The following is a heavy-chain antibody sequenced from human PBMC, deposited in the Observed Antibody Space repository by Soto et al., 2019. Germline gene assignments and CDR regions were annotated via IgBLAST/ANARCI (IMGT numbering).Heavy chain of an antibody. J-gene: IGHJ5*02. D-gene: IGHD3-3*01. V-gene: IGHV4-31*03. CDR1: GGSISSGDYY. Sequence: QVQLQESGPGLVKPSQPLSLTCTVSGGSISSGDYYWSWLRQHPGKGLEWIGYIYYSGSTYYNPSLKSRVTISVDTSKNPFSLKLRSVTAADTAVYYCARWWSGSRQGFDPWGQGTLVTVSS. CDR2: IYYSGST. CDR3: ARWWSGSRQGFDP.